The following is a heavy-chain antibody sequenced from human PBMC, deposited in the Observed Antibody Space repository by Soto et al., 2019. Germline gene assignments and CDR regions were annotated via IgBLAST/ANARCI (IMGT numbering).Heavy chain of an antibody. J-gene: IGHJ4*02. V-gene: IGHV1-69*02. D-gene: IGHD1-7*01. Sequence: GASVKVSCKASGGTFSSYTISWVRRAPGQGLEWMGRIIPILGIANYAQKFQGRVTITADKSTSTAYMELSSLRSEDTAVYYCARGRPPFITGTPFDYWGQGTLVTVSS. CDR1: GGTFSSYT. CDR3: ARGRPPFITGTPFDY. CDR2: IIPILGIA.